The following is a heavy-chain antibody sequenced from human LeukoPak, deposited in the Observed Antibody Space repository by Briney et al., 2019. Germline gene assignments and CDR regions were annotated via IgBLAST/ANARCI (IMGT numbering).Heavy chain of an antibody. CDR2: FDPEDGET. CDR3: ARGPPYYDFWSGLPDFDY. V-gene: IGHV1-24*01. Sequence: ASVKVSCKVSGYTLTELSMHWVRQAPGKGLEWMGGFDPEDGETIYAQKFQGRVTMTEDTSTDTAYMELSSLRSEDTAVYYCARGPPYYDFWSGLPDFDYWGQGTLVTVSS. D-gene: IGHD3-3*01. J-gene: IGHJ4*02. CDR1: GYTLTELS.